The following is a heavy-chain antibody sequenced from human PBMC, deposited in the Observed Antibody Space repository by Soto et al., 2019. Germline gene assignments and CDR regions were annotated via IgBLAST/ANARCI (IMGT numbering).Heavy chain of an antibody. CDR3: ARPIVGATTSLYFDY. J-gene: IGHJ4*02. V-gene: IGHV4-59*12. CDR2: IFYTGST. Sequence: SDTLSLTCTASGCSISGYYWSWIRQPPGKGLEWIGYIFYTGSTNYNPSLKSRVIISVDTSKNQFSLKLSSVTAADTAEYYCARPIVGATTSLYFDYWGQGTLVTVSS. CDR1: GCSISGYY. D-gene: IGHD1-26*01.